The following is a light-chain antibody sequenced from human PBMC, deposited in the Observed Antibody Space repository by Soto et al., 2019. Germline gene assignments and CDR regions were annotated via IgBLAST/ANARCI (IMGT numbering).Light chain of an antibody. Sequence: DIVMTQSTLSLTVTPGEPASISCRSSRNLLKANGYTYFHWFLQKPGQSPQLLIYLGYNRAPGVPDRFSGTGSGTDFTLKISRVEAEDVGVYYCMQTLESRTFGQGTKVDIK. V-gene: IGKV2-28*01. CDR3: MQTLESRT. CDR2: LGY. CDR1: RNLLKANGYTY. J-gene: IGKJ1*01.